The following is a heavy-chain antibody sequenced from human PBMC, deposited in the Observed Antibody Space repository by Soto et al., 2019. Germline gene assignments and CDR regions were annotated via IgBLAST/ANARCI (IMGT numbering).Heavy chain of an antibody. CDR3: ARDIGIAVAGTWDY. CDR1: GFTFSSYA. D-gene: IGHD6-19*01. J-gene: IGHJ4*02. CDR2: ISYDGSNK. V-gene: IGHV3-30-3*01. Sequence: QVQLVESGGGVVQPGRSLRLSCAASGFTFSSYAMHWVRQAPGKGLEWVAVISYDGSNKYYADSVKGRFTISRDNSKNTLYLEMNSLTAEDTAVYYCARDIGIAVAGTWDYWGQGTLVTVSS.